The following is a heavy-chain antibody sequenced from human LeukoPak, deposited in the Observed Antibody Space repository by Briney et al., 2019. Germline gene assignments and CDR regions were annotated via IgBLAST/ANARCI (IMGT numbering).Heavy chain of an antibody. CDR1: DGSISSGSYY. Sequence: SETLSLTCTVSDGSISSGSYYWGWIRQPPGKGLEWIGYIYYSGSTYYNPSLKSRVTISVDTSKNQFSLKLSSVTAADTAVYYCSGESSYFDYWGQGTLVTVSS. V-gene: IGHV4-30-4*08. J-gene: IGHJ4*02. CDR2: IYYSGST. CDR3: SGESSYFDY. D-gene: IGHD3-16*02.